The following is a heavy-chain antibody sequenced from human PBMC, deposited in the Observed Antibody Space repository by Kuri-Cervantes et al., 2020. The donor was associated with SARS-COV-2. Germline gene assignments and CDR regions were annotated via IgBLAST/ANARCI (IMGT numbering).Heavy chain of an antibody. D-gene: IGHD3-3*01. Sequence: GGSLRLSCAASGFTVTNYYMSWVRQAPGKGLEWVSSISGGSTYYADSRKGRFTISRDNSKNTLHLQMNSLRAEDTAVYYCARDSRYYDFWSGYGSTPHYYYYYYMDVWGKGTTVTVSS. CDR3: ARDSRYYDFWSGYGSTPHYYYYYYMDV. V-gene: IGHV3-38-3*01. J-gene: IGHJ6*03. CDR2: ISGGST. CDR1: GFTVTNYY.